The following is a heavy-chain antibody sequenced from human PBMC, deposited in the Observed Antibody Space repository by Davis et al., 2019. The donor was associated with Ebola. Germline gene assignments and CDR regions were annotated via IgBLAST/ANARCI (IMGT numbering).Heavy chain of an antibody. Sequence: ASVTVSCKASGYTFTSYAMHWVRQAPGQRLEWMGWISAYNGNTNYAQKFQGRVTITADESTSTVFMELSSLKSEDTAVYYCARGPPLWFGETRGGFSYYYYGMDVWGQGTTVTVSS. CDR1: GYTFTSYA. CDR2: ISAYNGNT. V-gene: IGHV1-3*01. J-gene: IGHJ6*02. D-gene: IGHD3-10*01. CDR3: ARGPPLWFGETRGGFSYYYYGMDV.